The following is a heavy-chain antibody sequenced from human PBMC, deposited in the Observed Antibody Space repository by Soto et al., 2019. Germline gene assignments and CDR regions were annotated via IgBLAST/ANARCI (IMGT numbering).Heavy chain of an antibody. V-gene: IGHV4-34*12. CDR3: ARAPRELLAEGPLFLYYYYGLDV. D-gene: IGHD1-7*01. J-gene: IGHJ6*02. Sequence: QVHLQQWGAGLLKPSGTLSLTCAVSGGSFSDAFWSWVRQSPGRGLEWIGEVFHTGTTNYNPSLKSRVTLSVHTAKNQFSLRLTSVTAADSAVYYCARAPRELLAEGPLFLYYYYGLDVWGQGTTVTVSS. CDR1: GGSFSDAF. CDR2: VFHTGTT.